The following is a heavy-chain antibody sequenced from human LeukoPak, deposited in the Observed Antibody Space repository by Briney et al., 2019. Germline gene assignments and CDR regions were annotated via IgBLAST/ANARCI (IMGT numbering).Heavy chain of an antibody. D-gene: IGHD2-2*01. J-gene: IGHJ5*02. Sequence: GASAKVSCKASGYTFTGYYIHWVRQAPGQGLEWMGWINPNSGDTHYAQKFQGRVTMTRDTSITTAYMDLNSLISDDTAVYYCARVQYQLLFEGNWFDPWGQGTLVTVSS. V-gene: IGHV1-2*02. CDR3: ARVQYQLLFEGNWFDP. CDR1: GYTFTGYY. CDR2: INPNSGDT.